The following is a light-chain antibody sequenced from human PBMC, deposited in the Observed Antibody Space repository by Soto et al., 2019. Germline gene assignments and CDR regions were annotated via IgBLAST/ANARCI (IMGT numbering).Light chain of an antibody. Sequence: DIVMTQSPLSLPVTPGEPASISCRSSQSLLHSNGYNYLDWYLQKPGQPPQLLIYLGSNRASGVPDRFSGSASGTDFTLNINRVEAEDVGVYFCMQALQTPLTFGGGTKVEIK. J-gene: IGKJ4*01. CDR2: LGS. V-gene: IGKV2-28*01. CDR3: MQALQTPLT. CDR1: QSLLHSNGYNY.